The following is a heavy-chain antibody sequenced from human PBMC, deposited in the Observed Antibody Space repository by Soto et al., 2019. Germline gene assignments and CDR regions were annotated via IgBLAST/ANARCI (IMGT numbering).Heavy chain of an antibody. CDR1: GFTFSTYW. D-gene: IGHD6-19*01. CDR2: IKQDGSEK. V-gene: IGHV3-7*02. CDR3: VKGLNIDYNSAWFYFDY. Sequence: PGGSLRLSCAASGFTFSTYWMSWVRQAPGKGLEWVANIKQDGSEKYYVDSVKGRFTISRDNAKNSLYLQMNSLRAEDTAVYYCVKGLNIDYNSAWFYFDYWGQGTVVTVSS. J-gene: IGHJ4*02.